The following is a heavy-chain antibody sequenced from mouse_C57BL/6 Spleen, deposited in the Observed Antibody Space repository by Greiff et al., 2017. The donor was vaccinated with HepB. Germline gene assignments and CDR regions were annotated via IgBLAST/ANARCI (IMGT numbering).Heavy chain of an antibody. J-gene: IGHJ3*01. CDR3: ARDQDYDSWFAY. CDR2: ISDGGSYT. V-gene: IGHV5-4*01. Sequence: EVNLVESGGGLVKPGGSLKLSCAASGFTFSSYAMSWVRQTPEKRLEWVATISDGGSYTYYPDNVKGRFTISRDNAKNNLYLQMSHLKSEDTAMYYCARDQDYDSWFAYWGQGTLVTVSA. CDR1: GFTFSSYA. D-gene: IGHD2-4*01.